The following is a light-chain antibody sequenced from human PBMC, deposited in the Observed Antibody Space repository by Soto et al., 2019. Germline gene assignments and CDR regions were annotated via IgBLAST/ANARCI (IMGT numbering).Light chain of an antibody. CDR2: DAS. CDR1: QTFSTDS. V-gene: IGKV3-20*01. CDR3: QQFSSSPLT. Sequence: EIALTQSPGSLCLSPGERASLXCRAIQTFSTDSTAWNQHEPGQDPTLLSSDASSRAHGSPDRFSGGGSGTDFTRTISRREPEDFAVYYGQQFSSSPLTFGGGTKVDIK. J-gene: IGKJ4*01.